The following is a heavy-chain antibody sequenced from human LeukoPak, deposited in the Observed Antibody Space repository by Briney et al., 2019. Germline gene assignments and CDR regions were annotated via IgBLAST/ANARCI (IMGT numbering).Heavy chain of an antibody. CDR3: ARGGWHYDSSGYYSRRLGY. CDR1: GGSFSGYY. D-gene: IGHD3-22*01. J-gene: IGHJ4*02. CDR2: INHSGST. Sequence: SETLSLTCAVYGGSFSGYYWSWIRQPPGKGLEWIGEINHSGSTNYNPSLKSRVTISVDTSKNQFSPKLSSVTAADTAVYYCARGGWHYDSSGYYSRRLGYWGQGTLVTVSS. V-gene: IGHV4-34*01.